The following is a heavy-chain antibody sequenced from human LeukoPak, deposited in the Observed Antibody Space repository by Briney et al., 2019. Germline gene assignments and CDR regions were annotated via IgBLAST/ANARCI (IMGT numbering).Heavy chain of an antibody. D-gene: IGHD6-19*01. CDR2: ISGSGGST. Sequence: GGSLRLSCVASGFAFSSYAMHWVRQAPGKGLEWVSAISGSGGSTYYADSVKGRFTISRDNSKNTLYLQMNSLRAEDTAIYYCAKAGSSGWYNGYWGQETLVTVSS. V-gene: IGHV3-23*01. J-gene: IGHJ4*02. CDR1: GFAFSSYA. CDR3: AKAGSSGWYNGY.